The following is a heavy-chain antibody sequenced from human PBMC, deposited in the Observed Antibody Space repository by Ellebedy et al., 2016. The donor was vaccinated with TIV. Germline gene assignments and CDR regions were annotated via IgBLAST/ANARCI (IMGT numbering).Heavy chain of an antibody. CDR1: GLIFTNYS. V-gene: IGHV3-23*01. CDR2: ISTGGANI. D-gene: IGHD1-1*01. CDR3: AKRRATTGSGMDV. J-gene: IGHJ6*02. Sequence: GGSLRLXXEASGLIFTNYSMNWVRQAPGKGLEWVSSISTGGANIYYADSVKGRFSISRDDSQNTLYLQMNSLRDEDTAVYYCAKRRATTGSGMDVWGQGTAVTVSS.